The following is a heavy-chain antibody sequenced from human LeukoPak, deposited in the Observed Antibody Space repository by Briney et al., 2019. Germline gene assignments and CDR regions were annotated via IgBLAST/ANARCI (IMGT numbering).Heavy chain of an antibody. D-gene: IGHD2-8*02. CDR1: GFTFSSYA. J-gene: IGHJ4*02. CDR3: AQKTPGHHPFDY. Sequence: GGSLRLSCAASGFTFSSYAMNWVRQAPGKGLEWVSASGTSGDTYCRDSVKGRFTISRDNAKNTVYLQMSSLRVEDTAVYYCAQKTPGHHPFDYWGQGILVIVSS. V-gene: IGHV3-23*01. CDR2: SGTSGDT.